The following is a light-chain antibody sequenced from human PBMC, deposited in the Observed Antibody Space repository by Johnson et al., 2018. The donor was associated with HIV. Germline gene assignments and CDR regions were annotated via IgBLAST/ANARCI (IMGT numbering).Light chain of an antibody. CDR3: GTWDSSLSALYV. Sequence: QSALTQPPSMSAAPGQRVTISCSGSSSNIGNNYASWYQQLPGTAPKLLISNNSKRPSGIPDRFSGSKSGTSATLGITGLQPGDEADYYCGTWDSSLSALYVFGTGTKVTVL. CDR2: NNS. V-gene: IGLV1-51*01. J-gene: IGLJ1*01. CDR1: SSNIGNNY.